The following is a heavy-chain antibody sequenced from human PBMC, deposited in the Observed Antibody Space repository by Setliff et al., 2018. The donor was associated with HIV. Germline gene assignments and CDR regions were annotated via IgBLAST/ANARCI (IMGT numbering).Heavy chain of an antibody. D-gene: IGHD3-10*01. CDR1: GGSISSGSYY. V-gene: IGHV4-61*02. J-gene: IGHJ4*02. CDR3: ARHVRFSGSGSYSFDY. CDR2: IYTSGST. Sequence: SETLSLTCTVSGGSISSGSYYWSWIRQPAGKGLEWMGRIYTSGSTNYNPSLKSRVTISVDTSKNQFSLKLSSMTAADTAVYYCARHVRFSGSGSYSFDYWGQGTLVTVSS.